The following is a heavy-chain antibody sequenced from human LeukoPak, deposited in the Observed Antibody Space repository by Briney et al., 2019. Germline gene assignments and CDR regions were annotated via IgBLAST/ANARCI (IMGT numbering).Heavy chain of an antibody. J-gene: IGHJ4*02. V-gene: IGHV3-23*01. D-gene: IGHD6-25*01. CDR1: GFSFSNYA. CDR2: ISAAGDRP. CDR3: SKWREGAAASFDC. Sequence: GGSLRLSCAASGFSFSNYALTWVRQAPGKGLEWVSTISAAGDRPTYTDSVKGRFIISRDNSKNIMFLQIDSLRAEDTAFYYCSKWREGAAASFDCCGQGTLVTVSS.